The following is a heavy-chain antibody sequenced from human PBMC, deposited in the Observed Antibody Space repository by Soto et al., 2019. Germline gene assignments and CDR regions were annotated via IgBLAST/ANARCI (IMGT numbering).Heavy chain of an antibody. D-gene: IGHD3-3*01. J-gene: IGHJ6*03. Sequence: QVQLQESGPGLVKPSQTLSLTCTVSGGSISSGGYYWSWIRQHPGKGLEWIGYIYYSGSTYYNPSLKSRGTISVDTSKNQFSLKLSSVTAADTAVYYCARVTYYDFWSGYYPTYYYYYYMDVWGKGTTVTVSS. CDR3: ARVTYYDFWSGYYPTYYYYYYMDV. V-gene: IGHV4-31*03. CDR1: GGSISSGGYY. CDR2: IYYSGST.